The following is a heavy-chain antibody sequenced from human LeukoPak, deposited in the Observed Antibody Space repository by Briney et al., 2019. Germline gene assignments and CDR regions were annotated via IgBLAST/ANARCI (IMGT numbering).Heavy chain of an antibody. CDR3: ARGKQQLVF. CDR1: GHTFTGYY. V-gene: IGHV1-2*02. D-gene: IGHD6-13*01. J-gene: IGHJ4*02. Sequence: ASVKVSCKASGHTFTGYYIHWVRQAPGQGLEWMGWITPNNGGTNYAQKFQGRVTMTRDTSISTAYMELSRLRSDDTAVYYCARGKQQLVFWGQGTLVTVSS. CDR2: ITPNNGGT.